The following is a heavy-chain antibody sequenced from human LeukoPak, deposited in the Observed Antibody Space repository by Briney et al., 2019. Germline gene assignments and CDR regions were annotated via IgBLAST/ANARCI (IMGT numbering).Heavy chain of an antibody. V-gene: IGHV3-74*01. D-gene: IGHD6-13*01. CDR2: INSDGSST. CDR1: GFTFSSYW. Sequence: GGSLRLSCAASGFTFSSYWMHWVRQAPGKGLVWVSRINSDGSSTSYADSVKRRLTISRDNAKNTLYLQMNSLRAEDTAVYYCEAAADDLDYWGQGTLVTVSS. J-gene: IGHJ4*02. CDR3: EAAADDLDY.